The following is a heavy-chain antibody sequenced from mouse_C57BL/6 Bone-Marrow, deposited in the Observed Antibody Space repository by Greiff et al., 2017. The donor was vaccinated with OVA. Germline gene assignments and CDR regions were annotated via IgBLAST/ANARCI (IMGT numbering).Heavy chain of an antibody. CDR3: TTPFYGSSRYYAMDY. CDR1: GFNIKDDY. D-gene: IGHD1-1*01. V-gene: IGHV14-4*01. Sequence: EVQLQQSGAELVRPGASVKLSCTASGFNIKDDYMHWVKQRPEQGLEWIGWIDPENGDTEYTSKFQGKATITADTSSNTAYLQLSSLTSEDTAVYYCTTPFYGSSRYYAMDYWGQGTSVTVSS. CDR2: IDPENGDT. J-gene: IGHJ4*01.